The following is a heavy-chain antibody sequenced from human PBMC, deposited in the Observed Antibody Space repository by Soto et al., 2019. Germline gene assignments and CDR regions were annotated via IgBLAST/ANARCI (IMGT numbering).Heavy chain of an antibody. CDR3: ARDYYDSSGYYGAIGY. CDR1: GFTFSSYS. J-gene: IGHJ4*02. CDR2: ISSSSSTI. D-gene: IGHD3-22*01. Sequence: GGSLRLSCAASGFTFSSYSMNWVRQAPGKELEKVSYISSSSSTIYYADSVKGRFTISRDNAKNSLYLQMNSLRDEDTSVFYCARDYYDSSGYYGAIGYWGQGTLVTVSS. V-gene: IGHV3-48*02.